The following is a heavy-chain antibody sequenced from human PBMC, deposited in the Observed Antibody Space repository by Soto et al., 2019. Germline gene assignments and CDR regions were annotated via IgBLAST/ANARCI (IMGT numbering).Heavy chain of an antibody. CDR1: GFTFSTYA. CDR2: ISGSGGSI. Sequence: GGSLRLSCAASGFTFSTYAMNWVRQAPGKGLEWVSVISGSGGSIYYVDSVKGRFTISRDNSKNTLYLQMNSLRADDTAIYYCAKATKGSLYYYYGMDVWGQGTTVTSP. V-gene: IGHV3-23*01. J-gene: IGHJ6*02. CDR3: AKATKGSLYYYYGMDV.